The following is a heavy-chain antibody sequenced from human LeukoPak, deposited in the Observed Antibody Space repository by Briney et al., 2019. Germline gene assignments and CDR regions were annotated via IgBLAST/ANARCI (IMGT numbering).Heavy chain of an antibody. Sequence: GGSLRLSCAASGFTFSSYAMSWVRQAPGKGLEWVSLIADTGGDTYYADSVKGRFTISGDNSKNTLYLQMNSLRAEDTAVYYCAKLAGYCSSRTCRYFDYWGQGTLVTVSS. CDR2: IADTGGDT. CDR3: AKLAGYCSSRTCRYFDY. D-gene: IGHD2-2*01. V-gene: IGHV3-23*01. CDR1: GFTFSSYA. J-gene: IGHJ4*02.